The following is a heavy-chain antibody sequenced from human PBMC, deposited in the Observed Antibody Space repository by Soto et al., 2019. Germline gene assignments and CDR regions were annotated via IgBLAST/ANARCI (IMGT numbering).Heavy chain of an antibody. J-gene: IGHJ4*02. V-gene: IGHV3-23*01. Sequence: PGGSLRLSCAASGFTFSSYAMSWVRQAPGKGLEWVSAISGSGGSTYYADSVKGRFTISRDNSKNTLYLQMNSLRAEDTAVYYCARPLCDILAGSVHWGQGTLVTVSS. D-gene: IGHD3-9*01. CDR1: GFTFSSYA. CDR3: ARPLCDILAGSVH. CDR2: ISGSGGST.